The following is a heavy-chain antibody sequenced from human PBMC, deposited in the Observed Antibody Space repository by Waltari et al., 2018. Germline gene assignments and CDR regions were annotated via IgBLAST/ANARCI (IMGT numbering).Heavy chain of an antibody. V-gene: IGHV1-69*08. CDR3: ARDGNGDYDWGVDY. CDR2: ISPIFGTA. D-gene: IGHD4-17*01. Sequence: QVQLVQSGAEVKKPGSSVKVSCKASGGTFSSYAISWVRQAPGQGLEWMGRISPIFGTANYAQKFQGRVTITADKSTSTAYMELSSLRSEDTAVYYCARDGNGDYDWGVDYWGQGTLVTVSS. J-gene: IGHJ4*02. CDR1: GGTFSSYA.